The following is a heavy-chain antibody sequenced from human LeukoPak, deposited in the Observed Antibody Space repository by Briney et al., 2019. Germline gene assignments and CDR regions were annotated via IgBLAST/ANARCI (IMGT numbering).Heavy chain of an antibody. Sequence: GGSLRLSCAASGFTFSSYGMHWVRQAPGKGLEWVAVIWYDGSNKYNTDSVKGRFTISRDNSKNTLYLQMNSLRAEDTAVYYCARADDSSGLGFQHWGQGTLVTVSS. CDR2: IWYDGSNK. CDR3: ARADDSSGLGFQH. J-gene: IGHJ1*01. V-gene: IGHV3-33*01. CDR1: GFTFSSYG. D-gene: IGHD3-22*01.